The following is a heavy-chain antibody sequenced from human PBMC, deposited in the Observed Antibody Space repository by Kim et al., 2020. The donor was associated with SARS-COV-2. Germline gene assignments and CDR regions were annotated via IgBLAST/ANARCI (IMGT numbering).Heavy chain of an antibody. Sequence: GGSLRLSCAASGFTVSSNYMSWVRQAPGKGLEWVSVIYSGGSTYYADSVKGRFTISRDNSKNTLYLQMNSLRAEDTAVYYCARSPPEDPADLVGATYYFDYWGQGTLVTVSS. CDR2: IYSGGST. J-gene: IGHJ4*02. V-gene: IGHV3-53*01. CDR3: ARSPPEDPADLVGATYYFDY. D-gene: IGHD1-26*01. CDR1: GFTVSSNY.